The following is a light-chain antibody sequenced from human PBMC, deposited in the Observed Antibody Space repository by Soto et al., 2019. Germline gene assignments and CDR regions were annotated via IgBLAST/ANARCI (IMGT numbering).Light chain of an antibody. V-gene: IGKV3-15*01. CDR1: QFVRSN. CDR2: GAS. CDR3: QQYNNWTIT. J-gene: IGKJ5*01. Sequence: EILLTQSPGNLFLSPGERATLSCRASQFVRSNLAWYPLTPGQAPRVLIYGASTRDTGIPARFSCSGARTEFTPTISSLQSEDVAVEYCQQYNNWTITFGRGTGLEIK.